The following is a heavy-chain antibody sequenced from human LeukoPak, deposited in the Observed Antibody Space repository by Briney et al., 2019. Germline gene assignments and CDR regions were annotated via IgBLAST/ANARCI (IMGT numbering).Heavy chain of an antibody. D-gene: IGHD3-22*01. Sequence: GESLKISCKGSGYSFTSYWIGWVRQMPGKGLEWMGIIYPGDSETRYSPSFQGQVTISADKSTSTAYLQWSSLKASDTAMFYCARVPDRSGYFYYFDFWGQGTLVTVSA. CDR1: GYSFTSYW. CDR3: ARVPDRSGYFYYFDF. CDR2: IYPGDSET. J-gene: IGHJ4*02. V-gene: IGHV5-51*01.